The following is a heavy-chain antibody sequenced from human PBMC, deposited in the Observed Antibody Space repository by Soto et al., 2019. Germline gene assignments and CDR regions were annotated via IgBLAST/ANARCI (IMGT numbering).Heavy chain of an antibody. CDR3: ARDVLYSSSYFDY. CDR1: GFTFSDYY. CDR2: SSNSGTFA. Sequence: GGSLRLSCAASGFTFSDYYMSWVRQAPGRGLEWISYSSNSGTFARYATSVKGRFSISRDNANNSLYLEMNSLRVEDTAVYYCARDVLYSSSYFDYWGQGTLVTGSS. D-gene: IGHD6-13*01. J-gene: IGHJ4*02. V-gene: IGHV3-11*06.